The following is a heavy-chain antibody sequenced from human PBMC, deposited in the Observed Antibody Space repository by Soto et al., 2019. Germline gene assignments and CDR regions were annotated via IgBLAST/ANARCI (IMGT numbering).Heavy chain of an antibody. CDR2: INHSGST. Sequence: SETLSLTGAVYGGSFSGYYWSWIRQHPGKGLEWIGEINHSGSTNYNPSLKSRVTISVDTFKNQFSLKLSSVTAADTAVYYCARLYSSSSPLGYYYYYDMDVWGKGTTVTVSS. V-gene: IGHV4-34*01. J-gene: IGHJ6*03. CDR1: GGSFSGYY. D-gene: IGHD6-6*01. CDR3: ARLYSSSSPLGYYYYYDMDV.